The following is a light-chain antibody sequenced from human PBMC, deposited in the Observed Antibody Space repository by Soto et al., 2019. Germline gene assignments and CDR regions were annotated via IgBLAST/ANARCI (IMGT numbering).Light chain of an antibody. CDR2: EVN. J-gene: IGLJ1*01. CDR3: SAYTTSNTLI. CDR1: SSDVGGYDY. V-gene: IGLV2-14*01. Sequence: QSALTEPASVSLSPGQSVTISCTGASSDVGGYDYVSWYQQHPGTAPKLILYEVNNRPSGVSNRFSGSKSGHTASLIISGLQTEDEANYYCSAYTTSNTLIFGTGTKVTVL.